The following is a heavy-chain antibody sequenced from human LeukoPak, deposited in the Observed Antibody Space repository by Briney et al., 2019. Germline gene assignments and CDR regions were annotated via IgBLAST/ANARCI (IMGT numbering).Heavy chain of an antibody. V-gene: IGHV5-51*01. CDR1: GYRFTSYW. CDR3: ARLVGAPSWFDP. D-gene: IGHD1-26*01. J-gene: IGHJ5*02. Sequence: GESLKISCKGSGYRFTSYWIGWVRQMPGKGLEWMGIINPGDSDARYSPSFQGQVTISSDKSISTAYLQWSSLKASDTAIYYCARLVGAPSWFDPWGQGTLVTVSS. CDR2: INPGDSDA.